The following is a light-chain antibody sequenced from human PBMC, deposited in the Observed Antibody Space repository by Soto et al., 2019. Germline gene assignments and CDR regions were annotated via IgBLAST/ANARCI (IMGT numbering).Light chain of an antibody. Sequence: QSALTQPPSASGSPGQSVTISCTGTSSDVGGYNYVSWYQQHPGEAPKLMIYEVSKRPSGVPDRFSGSKSGNTASLTVSGLQAEDEADYYCSSYAGSNTYVVFGGGTKLTVL. CDR2: EVS. CDR3: SSYAGSNTYVV. V-gene: IGLV2-8*01. CDR1: SSDVGGYNY. J-gene: IGLJ2*01.